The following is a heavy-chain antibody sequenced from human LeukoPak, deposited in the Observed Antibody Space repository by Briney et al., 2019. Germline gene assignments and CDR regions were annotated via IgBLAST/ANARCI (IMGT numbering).Heavy chain of an antibody. Sequence: GGSLRLSCAASGFTFSSFAMNWVRQAPGKGLEWVSYISSSGSTIYYADFVKGRFTISRDNSKNTLYLQMNSLRAEDTAVYYCAKELLGVGADHDYWGQGTLVTVSS. CDR1: GFTFSSFA. CDR2: ISSSGSTI. CDR3: AKELLGVGADHDY. J-gene: IGHJ4*02. D-gene: IGHD1-26*01. V-gene: IGHV3-48*03.